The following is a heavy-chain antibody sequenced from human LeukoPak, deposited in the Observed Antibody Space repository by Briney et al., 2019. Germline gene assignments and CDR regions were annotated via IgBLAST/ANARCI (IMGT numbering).Heavy chain of an antibody. Sequence: GSLRLSCAASGFTFSNAWMNWVRQAPGKGLEWIGYIYYSGSTNYNPSLKSRVTISVDTSKNQFSLKLSSVTAADTAVYYCARDKSSSSGGFDYWGQGTLVTVSS. J-gene: IGHJ4*02. V-gene: IGHV4-59*01. CDR2: IYYSGST. CDR1: GFTFSNAW. CDR3: ARDKSSSSGGFDY. D-gene: IGHD6-6*01.